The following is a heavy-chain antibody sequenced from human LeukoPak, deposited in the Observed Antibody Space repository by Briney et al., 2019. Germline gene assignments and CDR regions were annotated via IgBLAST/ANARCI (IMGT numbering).Heavy chain of an antibody. CDR3: AGIYCSGGSCYSGGLGYFDY. D-gene: IGHD2-15*01. J-gene: IGHJ4*02. V-gene: IGHV4-34*01. Sequence: PSETLSLTCAVYGGSFSGYYWSWIRQPPGKGLEWIGEINHSGNTNYNPSLKSRVTISGDTSKNQFSLKLGSVTAADTAVYYCAGIYCSGGSCYSGGLGYFDYWGQGTLVTVSS. CDR2: INHSGNT. CDR1: GGSFSGYY.